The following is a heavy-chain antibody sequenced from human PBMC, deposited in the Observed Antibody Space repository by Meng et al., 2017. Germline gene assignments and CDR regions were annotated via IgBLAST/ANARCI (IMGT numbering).Heavy chain of an antibody. CDR2: INAGNGNT. J-gene: IGHJ5*02. CDR3: ARDRSRLSTVTLLFDP. V-gene: IGHV1-3*01. Sequence: VQLVEHGAELKKPVASVKVSCMASGYTFTSYAMHWVRQAPGQRLEWMGWINAGNGNTKYSQKFQGRVTITRDTSASTAYMELSSLRSEDTAVYYCARDRSRLSTVTLLFDPWGQGTLVTVSS. CDR1: GYTFTSYA. D-gene: IGHD4-17*01.